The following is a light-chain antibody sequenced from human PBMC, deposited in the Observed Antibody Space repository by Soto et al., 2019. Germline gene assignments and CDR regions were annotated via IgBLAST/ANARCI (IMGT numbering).Light chain of an antibody. CDR3: HQYGGSPLT. Sequence: VLTQSPGTLSLSPGERATLSCRATQSVNSNYLAWYQQKLGQAPRLLIYGASSRPTGIPDRFSGSGSGTDFTLTISRLEPEDFAVYYCHQYGGSPLTFGGGTKVEI. J-gene: IGKJ4*01. V-gene: IGKV3-20*01. CDR2: GAS. CDR1: QSVNSNY.